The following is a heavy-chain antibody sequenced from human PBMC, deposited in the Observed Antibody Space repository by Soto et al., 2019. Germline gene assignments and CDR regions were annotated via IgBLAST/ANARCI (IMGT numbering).Heavy chain of an antibody. CDR3: ARGIKRYYYYYMDV. D-gene: IGHD6-25*01. CDR1: GYTFTGYY. J-gene: IGHJ6*03. Sequence: GASVKVSCKASGYTFTGYYMHWVRQAPGQGLEWMGWINPNSGGTNYAQKFQGWVTMTRDTSISTAYMELSRLRSDDTAVYYCARGIKRYYYYYMDVWGKGTTVTVSS. V-gene: IGHV1-2*04. CDR2: INPNSGGT.